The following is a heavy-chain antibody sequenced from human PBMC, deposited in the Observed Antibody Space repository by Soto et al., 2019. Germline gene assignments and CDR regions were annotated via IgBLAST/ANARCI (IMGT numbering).Heavy chain of an antibody. CDR3: ARVWLRVTGTYDS. V-gene: IGHV4-31*03. CDR2: IFYSGTT. J-gene: IGHJ4*02. Sequence: QVQLQQSGPGLVKPSQTLSLTCTVSGDSVNSGRYYWHWIRQLPGKGLEWIGYIFYSGTTYYNPSLMSRVTISLDTSKNDLSLKLTSVTVADTAVYFCARVWLRVTGTYDSWGQGTLVTVSS. CDR1: GDSVNSGRYY. D-gene: IGHD1-1*01.